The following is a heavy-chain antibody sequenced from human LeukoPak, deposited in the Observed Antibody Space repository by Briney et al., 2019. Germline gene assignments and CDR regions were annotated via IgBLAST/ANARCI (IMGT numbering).Heavy chain of an antibody. Sequence: GGSLRLSCAASGFTFSSYSMNWVRQAPGKGLEWVSFISSSSSYIYYVDSVKGRFTISRDNAKNSLYLQMNSLRAEDTAVYYCARSEMGYYNYYMDVWGKGTTVTISS. D-gene: IGHD5-24*01. V-gene: IGHV3-21*01. CDR2: ISSSSSYI. J-gene: IGHJ6*03. CDR3: ARSEMGYYNYYMDV. CDR1: GFTFSSYS.